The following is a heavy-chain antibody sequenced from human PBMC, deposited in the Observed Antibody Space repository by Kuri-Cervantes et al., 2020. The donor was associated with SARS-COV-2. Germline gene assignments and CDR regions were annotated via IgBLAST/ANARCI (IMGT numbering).Heavy chain of an antibody. CDR3: ARDRVTPSSWIHYYDSSGYDP. Sequence: ASVKVSCKASGYTFTSYGISWVRQAPGQGLEWMGWISAYNGNTNYAQKLQGRVTMTTDTSTSTAYMELRSLRSDDTAVYYCARDRVTPSSWIHYYDSSGYDPWGQGTLVTVSS. CDR2: ISAYNGNT. J-gene: IGHJ5*02. D-gene: IGHD3-22*01. CDR1: GYTFTSYG. V-gene: IGHV1-18*04.